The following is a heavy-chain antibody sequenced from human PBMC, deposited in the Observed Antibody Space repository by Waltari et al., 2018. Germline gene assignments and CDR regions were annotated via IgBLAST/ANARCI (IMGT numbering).Heavy chain of an antibody. J-gene: IGHJ4*02. CDR1: GGSFSGYY. CDR3: ARGGIAAAGRTAHDY. Sequence: QVQLQQWGAGLLKPSETLSLTCAVYGGSFSGYYWSWIRQPPGKGLEWIGEIKHSGSTNYNPSLKSRVTISVDTSKNQFSLKLSSVTAADTAVYYCARGGIAAAGRTAHDYWGQGTLVTVSS. CDR2: IKHSGST. V-gene: IGHV4-34*01. D-gene: IGHD6-13*01.